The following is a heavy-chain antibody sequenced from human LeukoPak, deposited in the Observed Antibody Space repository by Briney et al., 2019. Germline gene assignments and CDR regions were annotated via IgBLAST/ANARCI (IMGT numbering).Heavy chain of an antibody. CDR2: ISYDGSNK. CDR3: ARTTYYYGSGSYFDLDY. J-gene: IGHJ4*02. V-gene: IGHV3-30-3*01. Sequence: PGGSLRLSCAASGFTFSSYAMHWVRQAPGKGLEWVAVISYDGSNKYYADSVKGRFTISRDNSKNTLYLQMNSLRAEDTAVCYCARTTYYYGSGSYFDLDYWGQGTLVTVSS. D-gene: IGHD3-10*01. CDR1: GFTFSSYA.